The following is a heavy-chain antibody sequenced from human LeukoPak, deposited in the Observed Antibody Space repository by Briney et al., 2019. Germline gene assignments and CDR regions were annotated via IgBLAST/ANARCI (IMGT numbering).Heavy chain of an antibody. V-gene: IGHV4-4*09. CDR1: GGSISSYY. J-gene: IGHJ6*03. CDR2: IYTSGST. CDR3: ARSPIVNWNDALDYYYYYMDV. Sequence: SETLSLTCTVSGGSISSYYWSWIRQPPGKGLEWIGYIYTSGSTNYNPSLKSRVTISVDTSKNQFSLKLSSVTAADTAVYYCARSPIVNWNDALDYYYYYMDVWGKGTTVTVSS. D-gene: IGHD1-20*01.